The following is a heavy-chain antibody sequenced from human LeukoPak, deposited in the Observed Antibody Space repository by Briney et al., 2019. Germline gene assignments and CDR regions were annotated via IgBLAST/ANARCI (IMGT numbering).Heavy chain of an antibody. CDR1: GFTFGSYS. V-gene: IGHV3-7*01. Sequence: GGSLRLSCAASGFTFGSYSMNWVRQAPGKGLEWVANIKQDGSEKYYVDSVKDRFTISRDNAKNSLYLQMNSLRAEDAAVYYCTRENWYIDYWGQGNLVTVSS. J-gene: IGHJ4*02. CDR3: TRENWYIDY. CDR2: IKQDGSEK.